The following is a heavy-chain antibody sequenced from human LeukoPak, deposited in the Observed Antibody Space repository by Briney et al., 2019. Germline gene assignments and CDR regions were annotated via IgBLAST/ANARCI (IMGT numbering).Heavy chain of an antibody. J-gene: IGHJ4*02. V-gene: IGHV3-30*18. CDR3: AKESSGWYPYYFDY. Sequence: PGGSLRLSCAASGFTFSSYGMHWVRQAPGKGLEWVAVISYDGSNKYYADSVKGRFTISRDNSKNTLYLQMNSLRAEDTAVYYCAKESSGWYPYYFDYWGQGTLVTVSS. CDR1: GFTFSSYG. D-gene: IGHD6-19*01. CDR2: ISYDGSNK.